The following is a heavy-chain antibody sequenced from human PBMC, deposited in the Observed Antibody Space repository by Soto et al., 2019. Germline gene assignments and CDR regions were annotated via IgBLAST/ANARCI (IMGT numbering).Heavy chain of an antibody. CDR1: GFTFSSYG. Sequence: LRLSCAASGFTFSSYGMHWVRQAPGKGLEWVAVIWYDGSNKYYADSVKGRFTISRDNSKNTLYLQMNSLRAEDTAVYYCARARYGGSTYYDFWSGPNWFDPWGQGTLVTVSS. V-gene: IGHV3-33*01. D-gene: IGHD3-3*01. CDR3: ARARYGGSTYYDFWSGPNWFDP. J-gene: IGHJ5*02. CDR2: IWYDGSNK.